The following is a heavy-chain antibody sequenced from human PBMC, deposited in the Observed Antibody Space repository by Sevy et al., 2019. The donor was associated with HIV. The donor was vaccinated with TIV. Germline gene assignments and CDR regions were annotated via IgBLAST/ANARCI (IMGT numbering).Heavy chain of an antibody. CDR2: IWYDGSNK. CDR1: GFTFSSYG. V-gene: IGHV3-33*06. Sequence: GGSLILSCAASGFTFSSYGMHWVRQAPGKGLEWVAVIWYDGSNKYYADSVKGRFTISRDNSKNTLYLQMNSLRAEDTAVYYCAKVGTRSGWYSYYYYYMDVWGKGTTVTVSS. J-gene: IGHJ6*03. CDR3: AKVGTRSGWYSYYYYYMDV. D-gene: IGHD6-19*01.